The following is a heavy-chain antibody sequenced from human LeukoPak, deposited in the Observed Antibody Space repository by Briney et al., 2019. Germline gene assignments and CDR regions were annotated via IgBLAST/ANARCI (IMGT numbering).Heavy chain of an antibody. CDR2: ISWNSGSI. V-gene: IGHV3-9*01. CDR3: AKDRDYGGNSGYFDY. D-gene: IGHD4-23*01. Sequence: QPGRSLRLSCAASGFTFDDYAMHWVRQAPGKGLEWVSGISWNSGSIGYADSVKGRFTISRDNAKNSLYLQTNSLRAEDTALYYCAKDRDYGGNSGYFDYWGQGTLVTVSS. CDR1: GFTFDDYA. J-gene: IGHJ4*02.